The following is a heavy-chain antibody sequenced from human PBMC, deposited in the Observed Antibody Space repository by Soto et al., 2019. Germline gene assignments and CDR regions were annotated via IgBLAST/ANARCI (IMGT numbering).Heavy chain of an antibody. D-gene: IGHD2-21*02. CDR3: ARGGQVVVVTAALDY. CDR2: VNPSGGHT. Sequence: QVQLVQSGAEVKKPGASVKVSCKASGDTFTDYYIHWVRQAPGQGLEWMGTVNPSGGHTTYAQHFLGRMTMTKDTSNSTLYMELTSLTSEDTAVYYCARGGQVVVVTAALDYWGQGTLVTVSS. V-gene: IGHV1-46*01. CDR1: GDTFTDYY. J-gene: IGHJ4*02.